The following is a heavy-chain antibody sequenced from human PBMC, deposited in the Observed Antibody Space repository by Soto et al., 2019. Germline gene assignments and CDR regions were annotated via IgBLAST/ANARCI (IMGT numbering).Heavy chain of an antibody. V-gene: IGHV3-49*04. CDR1: GFTFGDYA. D-gene: IGHD3-3*01. Sequence: GGSLRLSCTASGFTFGDYAMSWVRQAPGKGLEWVGFIRSKAYGGTTEYAASVKGRFTISRDDSKSIAYLQMNSLKTEDTAVYYCTRVSRHDFWSGYYPLYYGMDVWGQGTMVTVSS. CDR2: IRSKAYGGTT. CDR3: TRVSRHDFWSGYYPLYYGMDV. J-gene: IGHJ6*02.